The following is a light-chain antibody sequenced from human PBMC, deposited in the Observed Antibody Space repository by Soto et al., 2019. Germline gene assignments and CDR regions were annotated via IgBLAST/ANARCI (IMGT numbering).Light chain of an antibody. CDR1: QSVSSNF. Sequence: EIVLTQSPGTLSLSPGERATLSCKASQSVSSNFLTWYQRKPCQAPRLLIYGASYRATDIPYRFSGSGSGTDFTLTITRLEPEEFAVYYGQQYGTSPPTCGQGTKVEI. CDR2: GAS. J-gene: IGKJ1*01. V-gene: IGKV3-20*01. CDR3: QQYGTSPPT.